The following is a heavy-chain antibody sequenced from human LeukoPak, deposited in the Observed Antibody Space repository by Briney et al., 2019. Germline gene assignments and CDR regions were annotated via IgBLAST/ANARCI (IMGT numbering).Heavy chain of an antibody. Sequence: SETLSLTCAVYGGSFSGYYWSWIRQPPGKGLEWIGEINHSGSTNYNPSLKSRVTISVDTSKNQFSLKLSSVTAADTAVYYCARKGSAHGYWGKGTLVTVSS. D-gene: IGHD2-15*01. J-gene: IGHJ4*02. CDR1: GGSFSGYY. V-gene: IGHV4-34*01. CDR3: ARKGSAHGY. CDR2: INHSGST.